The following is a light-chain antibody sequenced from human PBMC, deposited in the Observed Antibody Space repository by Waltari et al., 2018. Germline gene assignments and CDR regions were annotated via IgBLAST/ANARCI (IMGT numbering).Light chain of an antibody. CDR2: WAS. CDR1: QNVLFTSNDKNY. V-gene: IGKV4-1*01. J-gene: IGKJ4*01. CDR3: QQYYNPPLT. Sequence: DIVATQFTSSLAVLPGKEGPINRTPRQNVLFTSNDKNYLAWYQQKAGQPPKLLIYWASTRKSGVPDRFSGSGSGTDFTLTISSLQAEDVAVYYCQQYYNPPLTFGGGTKVEIK.